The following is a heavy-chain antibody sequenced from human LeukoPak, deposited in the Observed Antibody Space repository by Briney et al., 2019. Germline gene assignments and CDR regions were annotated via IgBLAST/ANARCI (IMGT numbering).Heavy chain of an antibody. CDR2: INSDGSST. V-gene: IGHV3-74*01. CDR3: AREWVLQGVLDY. J-gene: IGHJ4*02. Sequence: PGGSLRLSCAASGFTFSSYWMHWVRQAPGKGLVWVSRINSDGSSTSYADSVKGRFTISRDNSKNTLYLQMNSLRAEDTAVYYCAREWVLQGVLDYWGQGTLVTVSS. D-gene: IGHD2/OR15-2a*01. CDR1: GFTFSSYW.